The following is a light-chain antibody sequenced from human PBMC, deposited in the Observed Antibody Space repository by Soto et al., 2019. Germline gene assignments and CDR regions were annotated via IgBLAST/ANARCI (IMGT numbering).Light chain of an antibody. CDR2: AAS. CDR3: QQTNSFPLT. CDR1: QGIGSW. Sequence: DIQMTQSPSSVSASVGDRVTITCRASQGIGSWLVWYQQKPGKAPKFLIYAASNLQSGAPSRFSGSGAGTDFTLTISSLQPEDFATYCCQQTNSFPLTFGGGTKVEIK. V-gene: IGKV1-12*01. J-gene: IGKJ4*01.